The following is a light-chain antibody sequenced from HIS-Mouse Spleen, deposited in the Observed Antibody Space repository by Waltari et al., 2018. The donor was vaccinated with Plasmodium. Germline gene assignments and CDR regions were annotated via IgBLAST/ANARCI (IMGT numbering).Light chain of an antibody. Sequence: EIVMTQSPATLSVSPGERATLSCRASQHVSSNLAWYQQKPAQAPRLLFYGASTRATGIPARFRGSGSGTEFTLTISSLQSEDFAVYYCQQYNNWSFTFGPGTKVDIK. J-gene: IGKJ3*01. V-gene: IGKV3-15*01. CDR3: QQYNNWSFT. CDR2: GAS. CDR1: QHVSSN.